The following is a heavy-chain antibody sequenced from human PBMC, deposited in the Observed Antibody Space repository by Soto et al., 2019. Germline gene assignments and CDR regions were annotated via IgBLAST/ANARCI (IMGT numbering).Heavy chain of an antibody. CDR1: GFTFGDYA. CDR2: IRSKAYGGPT. V-gene: IGHV3-49*04. D-gene: IGHD1-26*01. CDR3: TSGRAYYDY. J-gene: IGHJ4*02. Sequence: GGSLRLSCTASGFTFGDYAMSWVRQAPGKGLEWVGFIRSKAYGGPTEYAAAVKGRFTISRDDSKSTAYLQMNSLKSEDTGAYYCTSGRAYYDYWGQGTLVTVSS.